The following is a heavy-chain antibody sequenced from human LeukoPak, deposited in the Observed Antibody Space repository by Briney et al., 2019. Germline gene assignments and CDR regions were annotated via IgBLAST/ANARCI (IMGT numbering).Heavy chain of an antibody. J-gene: IGHJ4*02. V-gene: IGHV4-34*01. D-gene: IGHD2-15*01. Sequence: PSETLSLTCGVYGGPFSGYYWSWIRQPPGKGLEWLGEINHSGSTNYNPSLTSRVTMSVDTSKNQFSLKLSSVTAADTAVYYCASLKVVVVPYCFDSWGQGTLVTVSS. CDR1: GGPFSGYY. CDR3: ASLKVVVVPYCFDS. CDR2: INHSGST.